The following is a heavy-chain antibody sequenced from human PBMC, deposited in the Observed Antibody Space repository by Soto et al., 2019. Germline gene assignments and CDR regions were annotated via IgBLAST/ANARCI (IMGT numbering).Heavy chain of an antibody. J-gene: IGHJ4*02. Sequence: SVKVSCKASGYTFTSYGISWVRQAPGQGLEWMGWISTYNGNTVYTEKLQGRVTMTTDTSTSTAYMELRSLRSDDTAVYYCARSNAIAAAGPPFDYWGQGTLVTVSS. V-gene: IGHV1-18*01. D-gene: IGHD6-13*01. CDR2: ISTYNGNT. CDR3: ARSNAIAAAGPPFDY. CDR1: GYTFTSYG.